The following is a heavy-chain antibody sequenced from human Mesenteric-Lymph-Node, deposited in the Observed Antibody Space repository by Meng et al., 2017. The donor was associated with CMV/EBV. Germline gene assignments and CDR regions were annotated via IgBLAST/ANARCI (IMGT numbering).Heavy chain of an antibody. D-gene: IGHD3-22*01. Sequence: GGSLKISCAASGFTFSYYWMSWVRQAPGKGLEWVANIKQDGSARNYVDSVKGRFTISRDNAKNSLYLQMNSLRAEDTAVYYCASNYYDSGSSDYWGQGTLVTVSS. CDR1: GFTFSYYW. CDR2: IKQDGSAR. CDR3: ASNYYDSGSSDY. J-gene: IGHJ4*02. V-gene: IGHV3-7*01.